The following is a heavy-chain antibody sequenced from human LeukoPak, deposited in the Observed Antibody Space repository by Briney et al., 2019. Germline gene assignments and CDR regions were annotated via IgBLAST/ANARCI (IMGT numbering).Heavy chain of an antibody. Sequence: SETLSLTCAVSGGSISSGGYSWSWIRQPPGKGLEWIGYIYHSGSTYYNPSLKSRVTISVDTSKNQFSLKLSSVTAADTAVYYCARVPRFTREYYYYYMDVWGKGTTVTVSS. CDR2: IYHSGST. CDR1: GGSISSGGYS. CDR3: ARVPRFTREYYYYYMDV. V-gene: IGHV4-30-2*01. J-gene: IGHJ6*03. D-gene: IGHD1-26*01.